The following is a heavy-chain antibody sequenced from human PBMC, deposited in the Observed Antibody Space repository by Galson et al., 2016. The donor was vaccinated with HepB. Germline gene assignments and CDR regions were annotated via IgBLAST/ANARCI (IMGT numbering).Heavy chain of an antibody. Sequence: SLRLSCAASGFTFTTYWMHWVRQDPAKGLVWVSGINTDGSSTIYADSVKGRFTISRDNAKNTLSLQMNSLRAEDTAVYYCARGGYLTGRNFDYWGQGTLVTVSS. CDR2: INTDGSST. CDR1: GFTFTTYW. D-gene: IGHD3-9*01. CDR3: ARGGYLTGRNFDY. V-gene: IGHV3-74*01. J-gene: IGHJ4*02.